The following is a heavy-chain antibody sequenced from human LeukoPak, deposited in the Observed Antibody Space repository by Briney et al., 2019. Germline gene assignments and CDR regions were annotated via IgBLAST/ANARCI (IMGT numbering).Heavy chain of an antibody. D-gene: IGHD3-22*01. CDR1: GYSFITYG. Sequence: ASVKVSCKASGYSFITYGISWVRQAPGQGLEWMGWISAYNRSTDYAQNLQGRVTMTTDTSTSTAYMEMRSPRSDDTAVYYCARPYDSSGYYNYYFDNWGQGTLVTVSS. J-gene: IGHJ4*02. CDR3: ARPYDSSGYYNYYFDN. V-gene: IGHV1-18*01. CDR2: ISAYNRST.